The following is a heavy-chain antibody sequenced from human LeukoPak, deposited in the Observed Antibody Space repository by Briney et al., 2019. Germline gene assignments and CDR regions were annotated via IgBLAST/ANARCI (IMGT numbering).Heavy chain of an antibody. CDR1: GFTFSSYS. CDR2: ISSSSSTI. D-gene: IGHD2-2*01. CDR3: ASAYAGDAFDI. J-gene: IGHJ3*02. Sequence: PGGSLRLSCAASGFTFSSYSMNWVRQAPGKGLEWVSYISSSSSTIYYADSVKGRFTISRDNAKNSLYLQMNSLRAEDTAVYYCASAYAGDAFDIWGQGTMVTVSS. V-gene: IGHV3-48*01.